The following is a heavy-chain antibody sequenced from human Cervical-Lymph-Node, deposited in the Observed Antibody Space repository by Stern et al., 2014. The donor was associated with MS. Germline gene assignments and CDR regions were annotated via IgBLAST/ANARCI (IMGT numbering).Heavy chain of an antibody. CDR1: GFNFDDHA. J-gene: IGHJ4*02. Sequence: EVQLVQSGGGVVRPGGSLRLSCAASGFNFDDHAMTWVRQAPGKGLEWVSGINWNGVSAGHADSVKGRFTISRDNAKNSLYLQMDSLRAEDTAVYHCARVRKSDYGPSYFDFWGQGTLVTVSS. V-gene: IGHV3-20*01. D-gene: IGHD4-17*01. CDR2: INWNGVSA. CDR3: ARVRKSDYGPSYFDF.